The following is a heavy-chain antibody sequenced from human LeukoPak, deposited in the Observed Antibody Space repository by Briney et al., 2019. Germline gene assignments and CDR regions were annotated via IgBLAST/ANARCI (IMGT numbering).Heavy chain of an antibody. Sequence: PGGSLRLSCAASGVTFSNAWMNWVRQAPGKGLEWVGRIKTKPDGGPTVYAVPVRGRFTISRDDSKKTLFLQIDSLKTEDTAVYYCTTRVVTTNDFWGQGTLVTVSS. J-gene: IGHJ4*02. D-gene: IGHD2-21*02. V-gene: IGHV3-15*07. CDR3: TTRVVTTNDF. CDR2: IKTKPDGGPT. CDR1: GVTFSNAW.